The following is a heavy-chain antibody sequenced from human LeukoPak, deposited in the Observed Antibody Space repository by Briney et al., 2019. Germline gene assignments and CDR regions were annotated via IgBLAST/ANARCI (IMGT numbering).Heavy chain of an antibody. V-gene: IGHV4-39*01. CDR2: INHSGST. Sequence: PSQTLSLTCTVSGGSISSGSYYWSWIRQPPGKGLEWIGEINHSGSTNYNPSLKSRVTISVDTSKNQFSLKLSSVTAADTAVYYCARHTNYYYMDVWGKGTTVTISS. J-gene: IGHJ6*03. CDR1: GGSISSGSYY. CDR3: ARHTNYYYMDV.